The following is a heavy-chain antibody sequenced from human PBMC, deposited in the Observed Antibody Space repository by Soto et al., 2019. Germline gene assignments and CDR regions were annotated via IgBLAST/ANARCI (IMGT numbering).Heavy chain of an antibody. J-gene: IGHJ4*02. CDR1: GFTFSSYG. CDR3: AKDESPVKVLNTLLDY. D-gene: IGHD4-4*01. CDR2: ISYDGSNK. Sequence: QVQLVESGGGVVQPGRSLRLYCAASGFTFSSYGMHWVRQAPGKGLEWVAVISYDGSNKYYADSVKGRFTISRDNSKNTLYLQMNSLRAEDTAVYYCAKDESPVKVLNTLLDYWGQGTLVTVSS. V-gene: IGHV3-30*18.